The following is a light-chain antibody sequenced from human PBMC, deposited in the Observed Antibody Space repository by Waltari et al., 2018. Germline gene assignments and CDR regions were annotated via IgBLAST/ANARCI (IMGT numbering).Light chain of an antibody. CDR2: DVS. CDR1: SSNVGVHNY. V-gene: IGLV2-14*03. J-gene: IGLJ1*01. CDR3: SSYTSSSTRV. Sequence: QSTLTQPASVSGSPRQSITIPCTGTSSNVGVHNYVPWYQLHPGKAPKLVIYDVSSRPSGVSNRFSGSKSGNTASLTIYGLQAEDEADYYCSSYTSSSTRVFGTGTRVTVL.